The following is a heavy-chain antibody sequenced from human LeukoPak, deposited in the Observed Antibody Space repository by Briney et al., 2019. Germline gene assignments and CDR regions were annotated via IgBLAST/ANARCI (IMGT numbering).Heavy chain of an antibody. CDR2: ISWNSRRL. Sequence: GGSLRLSCAASAFTFDDYAMHWVRQAPGKGLEWVSGISWNSRRLGYADSVKGRFTISRDNAKNSLYLQMNSLRAEDTALYYCAKDMVVAGSGYYFDYWGQGTLVTVSS. CDR3: AKDMVVAGSGYYFDY. J-gene: IGHJ4*02. CDR1: AFTFDDYA. D-gene: IGHD6-19*01. V-gene: IGHV3-9*01.